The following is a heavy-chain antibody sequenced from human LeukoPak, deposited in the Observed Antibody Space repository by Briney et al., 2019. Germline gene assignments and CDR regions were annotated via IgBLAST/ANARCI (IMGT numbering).Heavy chain of an antibody. V-gene: IGHV3-11*04. J-gene: IGHJ4*02. Sequence: GXSLRLSCAASGFTFSDYYMSWIRQAPGKGLEWVSYISSSGSTIYYADSVKGGFTISREKEKKSLYMQMNSLRAEDTAVYYCARDNGPQWLVRGWVGFDYWGQGTLVTVSS. CDR2: ISSSGSTI. CDR1: GFTFSDYY. CDR3: ARDNGPQWLVRGWVGFDY. D-gene: IGHD6-19*01.